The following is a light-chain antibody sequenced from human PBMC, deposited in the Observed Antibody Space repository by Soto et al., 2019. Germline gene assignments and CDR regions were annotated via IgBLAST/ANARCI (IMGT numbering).Light chain of an antibody. J-gene: IGKJ4*01. Sequence: DIQMTQSPSSLSASVGDRVTITCRANQSVSDSLNWYQQKPGKVPKLLIYAASSLRSGVPSRISGSGSGTDFTLTISSLQPEDFAVYYCQQCGSSPFTFGGGTKVEIK. CDR1: QSVSDS. V-gene: IGKV1-39*01. CDR2: AAS. CDR3: QQCGSSPFT.